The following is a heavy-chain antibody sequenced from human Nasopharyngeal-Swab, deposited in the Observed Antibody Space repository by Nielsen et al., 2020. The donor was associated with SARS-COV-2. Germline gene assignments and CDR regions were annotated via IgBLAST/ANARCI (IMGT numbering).Heavy chain of an antibody. V-gene: IGHV1-24*01. CDR3: ARDLIAMIVVNGGVYFDY. D-gene: IGHD3-22*01. J-gene: IGHJ4*02. CDR1: GYTLTELS. CDR2: FDPEDGET. Sequence: ASVKVSCKVSGYTLTELSMHWVRQAPGKGLEWMGGFDPEDGETIYAQKFQGRVTMTEDTSTDTAYMELSSLRSEDMAVYYCARDLIAMIVVNGGVYFDYWGQGTLVTVSS.